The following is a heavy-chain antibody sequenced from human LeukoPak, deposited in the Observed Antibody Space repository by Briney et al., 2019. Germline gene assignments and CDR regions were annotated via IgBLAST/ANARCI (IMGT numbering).Heavy chain of an antibody. D-gene: IGHD2-15*01. J-gene: IGHJ5*02. CDR1: GGSISSGGYY. CDR3: ARGVIVVVAASGNNWFDP. Sequence: SGTLSLTCTVSGGSISSGGYYWSWVRQHPGRGLEWVRYIYYSGSTYYNPSRERRATISLDTSKNQFSLKLSSMSAADTAVYCRARGVIVVVAASGNNWFDPCGQGTPVSVS. CDR2: IYYSGST. V-gene: IGHV4-31*02.